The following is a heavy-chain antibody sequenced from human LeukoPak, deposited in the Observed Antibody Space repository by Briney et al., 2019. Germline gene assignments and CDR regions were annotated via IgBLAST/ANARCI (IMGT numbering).Heavy chain of an antibody. CDR3: ARERWYYDSSGYENYWYFDL. CDR1: GDSISSYY. CDR2: IYTSGST. J-gene: IGHJ2*01. D-gene: IGHD3-22*01. V-gene: IGHV4-4*07. Sequence: PSETLSLTCTVSGDSISSYYWSWIRQPAGKGLEWIGRIYTSGSTNYNPSLKSRVTMSVDTSKNQFSLKLSSVTAADTAVYYCARERWYYDSSGYENYWYFDLWGRGTLVTVSS.